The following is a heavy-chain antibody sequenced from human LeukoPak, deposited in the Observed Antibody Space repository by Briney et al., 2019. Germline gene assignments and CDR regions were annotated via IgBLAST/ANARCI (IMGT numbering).Heavy chain of an antibody. D-gene: IGHD5-18*01. Sequence: SETLSLTCAGYGGSFSGYYWSWIRQPPGKGLEWIGEINHSGSTNYNPSLKSRVTISVDTSKNQFSLKLSSVTAADTAVYYCARGWGTRGYSYGYRGWFDPWGQGTLVTVSS. CDR1: GGSFSGYY. CDR2: INHSGST. CDR3: ARGWGTRGYSYGYRGWFDP. V-gene: IGHV4-34*01. J-gene: IGHJ5*02.